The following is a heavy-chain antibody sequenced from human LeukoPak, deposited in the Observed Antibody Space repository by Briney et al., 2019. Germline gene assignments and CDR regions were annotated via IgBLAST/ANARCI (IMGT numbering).Heavy chain of an antibody. CDR3: ARHRGHSSSWYYFDY. J-gene: IGHJ4*02. CDR2: IYPGDSDT. D-gene: IGHD6-13*01. CDR1: GYSFTSYW. V-gene: IGHV5-51*01. Sequence: GESLKTSCKGSGYSFTSYWIGWVRQMPGKGLEWMGIIYPGDSDTTYSPSFQGQVTISADKSISTAYLQWSSLKASDTAMYYCARHRGHSSSWYYFDYWGQGTLVTVSS.